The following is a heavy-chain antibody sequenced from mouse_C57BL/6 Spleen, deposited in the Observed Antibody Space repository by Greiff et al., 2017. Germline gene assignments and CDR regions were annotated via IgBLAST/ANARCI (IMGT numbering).Heavy chain of an antibody. V-gene: IGHV1-69*01. J-gene: IGHJ3*01. CDR3: ARSDGSSYVEWFAY. CDR1: GYTFTSYW. CDR2: IDPSDSYT. Sequence: QVQLQQPGAELVMPGASVKLSCKASGYTFTSYWMHWVKQRPGQGLEWIGEIDPSDSYTNYNQKFKGKSTLTVDKSSSTAYMQLSSLTSEDSAVYYCARSDGSSYVEWFAYWGQGTLVTVS. D-gene: IGHD1-1*01.